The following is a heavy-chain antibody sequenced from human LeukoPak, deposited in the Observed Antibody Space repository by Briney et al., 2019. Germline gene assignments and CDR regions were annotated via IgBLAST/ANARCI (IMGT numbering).Heavy chain of an antibody. CDR2: ISGYNGNT. J-gene: IGHJ6*02. CDR1: GGTFSSYA. Sequence: ASVKVSCKASGGTFSSYAISWVRQAPGQGLEWMGWISGYNGNTKYAQQVQGRVTMTTDTSTSTAYMELRSLKSDDTAVYYCAREGTIFGVVNDYYYGMDVWGQGTTVTVSS. D-gene: IGHD3-3*01. CDR3: AREGTIFGVVNDYYYGMDV. V-gene: IGHV1-18*01.